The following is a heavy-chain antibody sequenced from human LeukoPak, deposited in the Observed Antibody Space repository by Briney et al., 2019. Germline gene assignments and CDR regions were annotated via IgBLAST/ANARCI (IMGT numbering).Heavy chain of an antibody. J-gene: IGHJ4*02. D-gene: IGHD3-22*01. Sequence: PGGSLRLSCAASGFTFSDYYMSWIRQAPGKGLEWASYISSSGSTIYYADSVKGRFTISRDNAKNSLYLQMNSPRAEDTAVYYCARTGVYYDSEFTVVSYWGQGTLVTVSS. CDR1: GFTFSDYY. CDR3: ARTGVYYDSEFTVVSY. CDR2: ISSSGSTI. V-gene: IGHV3-11*01.